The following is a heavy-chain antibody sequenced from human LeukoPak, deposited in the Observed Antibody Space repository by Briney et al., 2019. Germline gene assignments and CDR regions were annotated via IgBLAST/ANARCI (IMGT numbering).Heavy chain of an antibody. CDR1: GGSISSYF. V-gene: IGHV4-59*01. J-gene: IGHJ4*02. D-gene: IGHD1-1*01. Sequence: PSETLSLTCTVSGGSISSYFWSWIRQPPGKGLEWIGYIYYTGSTNYNPSLKSRVTISVDTSKNQFSLKLRSVTAADTALYYCASRKLENDYWGQGTLVTVSS. CDR3: ASRKLENDY. CDR2: IYYTGST.